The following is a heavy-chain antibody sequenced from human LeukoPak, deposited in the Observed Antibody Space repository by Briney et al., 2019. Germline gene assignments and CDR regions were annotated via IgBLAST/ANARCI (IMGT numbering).Heavy chain of an antibody. D-gene: IGHD6-13*01. CDR2: IYYSGST. CDR3: ARGGSSWYEFDP. Sequence: SETLSLTCTVSGGSISSYYWSWIRQPPGKGLEWIGYIYYSGSTNYNPSLKSRVTISVDTSKNQFSLKLSSVTAADTAVYYCARGGSSWYEFDPWGQGTLVTVSS. V-gene: IGHV4-59*01. CDR1: GGSISSYY. J-gene: IGHJ5*02.